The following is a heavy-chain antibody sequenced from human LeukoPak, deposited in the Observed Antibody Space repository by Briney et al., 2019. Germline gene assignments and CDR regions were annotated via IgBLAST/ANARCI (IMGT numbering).Heavy chain of an antibody. V-gene: IGHV3-21*01. J-gene: IGHJ4*02. Sequence: GGYLRLSCAASGFTFSSYSMNWVRQAPGKGLEWVSSISSSSSYIYYADSVKGRFTISRDNAKNSLYLQMNSLRAEDTAVYYCARDLVVVAADYWGQGTLVTVSS. CDR3: ARDLVVVAADY. D-gene: IGHD2-15*01. CDR1: GFTFSSYS. CDR2: ISSSSSYI.